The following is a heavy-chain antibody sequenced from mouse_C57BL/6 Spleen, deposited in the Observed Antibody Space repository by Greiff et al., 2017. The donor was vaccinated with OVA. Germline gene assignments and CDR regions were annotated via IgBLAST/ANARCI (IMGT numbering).Heavy chain of an antibody. V-gene: IGHV1-64*01. CDR2: IHPNSGST. Sequence: QVQLQQPGAELVKPGASVKLSCKASGYTFTSYWMHWVKQRPGQGLAWIGMIHPNSGSTNYNEKFKRKATLTVDNTSSTAYMQLSSLTSEDSAVYYCARSDGYYVGLAYWGQGTLVTVSA. J-gene: IGHJ3*01. D-gene: IGHD2-3*01. CDR1: GYTFTSYW. CDR3: ARSDGYYVGLAY.